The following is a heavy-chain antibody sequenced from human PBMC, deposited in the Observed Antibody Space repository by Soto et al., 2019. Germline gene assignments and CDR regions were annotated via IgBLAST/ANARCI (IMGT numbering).Heavy chain of an antibody. V-gene: IGHV4-30-2*06. D-gene: IGHD3-3*01. CDR1: GVTISYGVYS. Sequence: SETLTLTCSVSGVTISYGVYSWSWIRQCPGKGLEWLGYISHVETTYYNPSFQSRLSLSIDRTRNQFSLSLSSMTAADNAVYYCARGGGYDSFDFLGQVIQFTVSS. CDR3: ARGGGYDSFDF. CDR2: ISHVETT. J-gene: IGHJ4*02.